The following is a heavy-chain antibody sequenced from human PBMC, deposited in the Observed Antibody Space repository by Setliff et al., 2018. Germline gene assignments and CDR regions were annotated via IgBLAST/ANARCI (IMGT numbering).Heavy chain of an antibody. V-gene: IGHV3-7*01. Sequence: GGSLRLSCGASGFTYNNCWVSWVRQAPGKGLEWLASINPDGSEKYYVDSVKGRFIISRDNAKNSMSLQMSSLRSEDTALYYCLGAGTCSYWGQGTLVTVSS. D-gene: IGHD3-10*01. CDR1: GFTYNNCW. CDR2: INPDGSEK. CDR3: LGAGTCSY. J-gene: IGHJ4*02.